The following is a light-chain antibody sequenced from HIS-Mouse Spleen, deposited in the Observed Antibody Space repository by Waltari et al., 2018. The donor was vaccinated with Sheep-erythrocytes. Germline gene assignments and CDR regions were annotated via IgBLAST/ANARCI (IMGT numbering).Light chain of an antibody. V-gene: IGLV2-23*01. CDR3: CSYAGSSTLV. Sequence: QSALTQPASVSGSPGQSITISCTGTSSDVGSYNLVSWYQQHPGKAPKLMIHEGSKWPSRVSNRFSGSKSGNTASLTSSALQAEDEADYYCCSYAGSSTLVFGGGTKLTVL. J-gene: IGLJ2*01. CDR1: SSDVGSYNL. CDR2: EGS.